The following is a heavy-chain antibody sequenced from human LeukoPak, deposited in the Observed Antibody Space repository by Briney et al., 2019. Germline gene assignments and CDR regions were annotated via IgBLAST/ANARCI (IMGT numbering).Heavy chain of an antibody. CDR3: AIFDWTHYYYGMDV. CDR2: ISSSGSTI. CDR1: GFTFTNYA. Sequence: PGGSLRLSCQASGFTFTNYAMSWVRQAPGKGLEWVSYISSSGSTIYYADSVKGRFTISRDNAKNSLYLQMNSLRAEDTAVYYCAIFDWTHYYYGMDVWGQGTTVTVSS. D-gene: IGHD3-9*01. J-gene: IGHJ6*02. V-gene: IGHV3-48*03.